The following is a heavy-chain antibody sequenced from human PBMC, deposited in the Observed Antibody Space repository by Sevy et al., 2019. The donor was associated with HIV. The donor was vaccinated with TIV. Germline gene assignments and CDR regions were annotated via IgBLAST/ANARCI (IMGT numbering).Heavy chain of an antibody. CDR3: AKSSPRLCGYGCPFDY. J-gene: IGHJ4*02. D-gene: IGHD5-18*01. Sequence: GGSLRLSCAASGFTFDDYAMHWVRQAPGKGLEWVSGISWNSGSIGYADSVKGRFTISRDNAKNSLYLQMNSLRAEDTALYYCAKSSPRLCGYGCPFDYWGQGTLVTVSS. CDR1: GFTFDDYA. V-gene: IGHV3-9*01. CDR2: ISWNSGSI.